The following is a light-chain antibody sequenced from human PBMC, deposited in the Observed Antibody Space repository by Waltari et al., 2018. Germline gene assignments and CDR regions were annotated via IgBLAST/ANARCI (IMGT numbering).Light chain of an antibody. J-gene: IGLJ3*02. V-gene: IGLV4-69*01. Sequence: QLVLTQSPSASASLGASVKLTCTLRSAHSSTHIASHQQQPEKGPRYLMKVNSDGSHSKGDGIPDRFSGSSSGAERYLTISSLQSEDEADYYCQTGGHGTWVFGGGTKLTVL. CDR1: SAHSSTH. CDR3: QTGGHGTWV. CDR2: VNSDGSH.